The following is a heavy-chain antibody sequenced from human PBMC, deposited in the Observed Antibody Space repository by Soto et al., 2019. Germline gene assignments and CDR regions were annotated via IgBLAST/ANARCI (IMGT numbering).Heavy chain of an antibody. CDR1: GFTFSSYA. CDR3: AKCSFGGSYYFPFDY. J-gene: IGHJ4*02. Sequence: EVQLLESGGGLEQPGGSLRLSCAASGFTFSSYAMSWVRQAPGMGLEWVSSISGSGTNTYYADSVRGRFTISSDNSKNTLYLQMNSLRVEDTAVYYCAKCSFGGSYYFPFDYWGQGTLVTVSS. V-gene: IGHV3-23*01. D-gene: IGHD1-26*01. CDR2: ISGSGTNT.